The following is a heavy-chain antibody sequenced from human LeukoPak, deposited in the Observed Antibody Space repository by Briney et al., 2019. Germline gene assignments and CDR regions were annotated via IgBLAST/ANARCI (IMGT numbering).Heavy chain of an antibody. CDR1: GFTFTSSA. CDR3: AVLPTGTSYYYGTDV. D-gene: IGHD4-17*01. Sequence: SVKVSCKASGFTFTSSAMQWVRQARGQRLEWIGWIVVGSGNTNYAQKFQERVTITRDMSTSTAYMELGSLRSEDTAVYYCAVLPTGTSYYYGTDVWGQGTTVTVSS. CDR2: IVVGSGNT. J-gene: IGHJ6*02. V-gene: IGHV1-58*02.